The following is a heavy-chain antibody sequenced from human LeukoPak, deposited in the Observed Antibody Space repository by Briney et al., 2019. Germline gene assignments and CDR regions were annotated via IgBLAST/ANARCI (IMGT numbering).Heavy chain of an antibody. CDR1: RGSISSYY. CDR3: ASGDFWSGYYSPSLDY. Sequence: TSETLSLTCTVPRGSISSYYWSWIRQPPGKGLEWMGYIYYSVSTNYNPSLKSRVTISVDTSKNQFSLKLSSVTAEDTAVYYCASGDFWSGYYSPSLDYWGQGTLVTVSS. D-gene: IGHD3-3*01. CDR2: IYYSVST. V-gene: IGHV4-59*01. J-gene: IGHJ4*02.